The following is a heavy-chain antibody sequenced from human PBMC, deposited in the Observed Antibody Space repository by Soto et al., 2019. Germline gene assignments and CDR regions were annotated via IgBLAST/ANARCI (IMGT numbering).Heavy chain of an antibody. J-gene: IGHJ4*02. V-gene: IGHV3-53*01. CDR1: GFAVSSKY. Sequence: EVQLVESGGGLIQPGGSLRLSCAASGFAVSSKYMTWVRQAPGKGLEWVSVIYGGGTTYYAVSVKGRFTISRDTSKYTLYLQMASLRAEDTAVYYCVQTTGWPGFDFWGEGTLVTVSS. D-gene: IGHD6-19*01. CDR3: VQTTGWPGFDF. CDR2: IYGGGTT.